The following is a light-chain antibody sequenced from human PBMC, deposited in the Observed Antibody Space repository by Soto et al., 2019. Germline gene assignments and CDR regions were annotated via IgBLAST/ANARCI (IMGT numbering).Light chain of an antibody. Sequence: IQMTQSPSSLSASVGDRVTITCRASQGIINYLSWYQHKPWKVPKLLIYHASTLESGVPSRFSGSGSGTEFTLTISSLQPDDFATYYCQQYNSYSFGQGTKVDIK. CDR3: QQYNSYS. CDR2: HAS. J-gene: IGKJ1*01. V-gene: IGKV1-13*02. CDR1: QGIINY.